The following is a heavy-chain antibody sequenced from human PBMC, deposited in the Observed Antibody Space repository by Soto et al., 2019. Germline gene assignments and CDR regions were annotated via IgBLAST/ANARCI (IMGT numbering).Heavy chain of an antibody. V-gene: IGHV1-69*02. CDR2: ITPIIGIT. D-gene: IGHD3-16*01. CDR3: ARGGTLFDP. J-gene: IGHJ5*02. Sequence: QLVQSGAEVRKPGSSVKVSCKASGGTFSDYTISWVRQAPGQGLEWMGRITPIIGITNYAQKFRGRVTITADKSTSTVYMELSSLRPEDTAAYFCARGGTLFDPWGQGTLVTVSS. CDR1: GGTFSDYT.